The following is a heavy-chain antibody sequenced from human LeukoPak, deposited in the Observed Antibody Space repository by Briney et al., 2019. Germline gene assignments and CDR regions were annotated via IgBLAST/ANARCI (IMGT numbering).Heavy chain of an antibody. V-gene: IGHV4-38-2*02. J-gene: IGHJ6*03. D-gene: IGHD6-6*01. CDR2: IYHSGST. CDR3: ARASIAARDYYYMDV. CDR1: GYSISSGYY. Sequence: SETLSLTCTVSGYSISSGYYWGWIRQPPGKGLGWIGSIYHSGSTYYNPSLKSRVTISVDTSKNQFSLKLSSVTAADTAVYYCARASIAARDYYYMDVWGKGTTVTVSS.